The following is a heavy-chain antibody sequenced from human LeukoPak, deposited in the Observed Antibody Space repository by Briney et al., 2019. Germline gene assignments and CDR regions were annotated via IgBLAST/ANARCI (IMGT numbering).Heavy chain of an antibody. Sequence: SETLSLTCTVSGGSISSYYWSWIRQPPGKGLEWIGYIYYSGSTNYNPSLKSRVTIAVDTSKNQFSLKLSSVTAADTAVYYCARGARPDYWGQGTLVTVSS. CDR2: IYYSGST. J-gene: IGHJ4*02. D-gene: IGHD6-6*01. V-gene: IGHV4-59*01. CDR1: GGSISSYY. CDR3: ARGARPDY.